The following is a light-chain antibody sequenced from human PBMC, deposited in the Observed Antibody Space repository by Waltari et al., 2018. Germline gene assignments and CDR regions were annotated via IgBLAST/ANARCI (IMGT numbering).Light chain of an antibody. CDR1: TGAVTSGSF. Sequence: QTVVTQEPSLTVSPGGTVTLTCASSTGAVTSGSFPTWCQQRPGQPPRSLIYSANNKHSWPPARFSGSLIGGKAALTLSGVQPEDEAEYYCLLFYGGAYVFGTGTKLTVL. CDR2: SAN. J-gene: IGLJ1*01. V-gene: IGLV7-43*01. CDR3: LLFYGGAYV.